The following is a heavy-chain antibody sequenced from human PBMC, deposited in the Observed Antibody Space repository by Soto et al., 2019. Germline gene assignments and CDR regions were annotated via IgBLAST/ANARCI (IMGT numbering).Heavy chain of an antibody. CDR2: IYHTGTT. J-gene: IGHJ4*02. Sequence: SETLSLTCAVSGDSIIGIYHWAWIRQSPGRGLEWIASIYHTGTTYYTPSLESRVTISVDTSKNQFSLKLSSVTAADTAVYYCARVRYYYDSSGLNYFDYWGQGTLVTVSS. V-gene: IGHV4-38-2*01. D-gene: IGHD3-22*01. CDR3: ARVRYYYDSSGLNYFDY. CDR1: GDSIIGIYH.